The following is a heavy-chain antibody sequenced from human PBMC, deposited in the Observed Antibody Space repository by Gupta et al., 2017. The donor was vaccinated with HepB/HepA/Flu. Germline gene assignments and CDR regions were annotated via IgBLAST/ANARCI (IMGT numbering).Heavy chain of an antibody. CDR2: FGRDMKT. CDR3: AKDLYFWSGMDV. Sequence: QLLASGGGLVQPGGSLGLYCAAYGFSVGSNSMAWVGQAPGKGLEWVSGFGRDMKTHYADSVRGRFTISRDTVKTTVSLQMNNLRAEDTAVYYCAKDLYFWSGMDVWGEGTTVTVSS. CDR1: GFSVGSNS. D-gene: IGHD3-3*01. V-gene: IGHV3-23*01. J-gene: IGHJ6*03.